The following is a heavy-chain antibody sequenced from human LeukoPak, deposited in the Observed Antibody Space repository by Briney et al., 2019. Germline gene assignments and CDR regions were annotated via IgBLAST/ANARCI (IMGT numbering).Heavy chain of an antibody. Sequence: AGSLRLSCATSGFPFSDFSMSWVRQAPGKGLEWISTTNSGGTSTYYAESVKGRFTISRDNSKNTLYLQMSSLRVEDTAVYYCAKQSYARSLGEGGRGTLVSVSS. D-gene: IGHD2-8*01. CDR3: AKQSYARSLGE. CDR2: TNSGGTST. J-gene: IGHJ4*02. V-gene: IGHV3-23*01. CDR1: GFPFSDFS.